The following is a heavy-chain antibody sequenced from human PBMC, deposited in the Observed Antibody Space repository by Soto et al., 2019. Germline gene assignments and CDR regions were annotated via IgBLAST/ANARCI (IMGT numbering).Heavy chain of an antibody. Sequence: EVQLLESGGGLVQPGGSLILSCAASGFTFSNYAMTWVRQAPGMGLVWVSPISGSGATTYYADSVKGRFTISRDNSKNMLYLQMNSLGAEDTAVYYCAKGSGSDASGYSTNWCQGTLLTVSS. D-gene: IGHD3-3*01. J-gene: IGHJ4*02. V-gene: IGHV3-23*01. CDR3: AKGSGSDASGYSTN. CDR2: ISGSGATT. CDR1: GFTFSNYA.